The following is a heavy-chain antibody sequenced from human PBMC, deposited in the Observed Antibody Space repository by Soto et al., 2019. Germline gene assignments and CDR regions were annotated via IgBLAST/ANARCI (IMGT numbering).Heavy chain of an antibody. Sequence: GGSLRLSCVTSRLTFSSYALNWVRQAPGKGLEWVSSISGSGDTTYYADSVKGRFTISRDNSKNTLYLQMNSLRVEDTALYYCAKADYSYNWALGEYWGQGTLVIVSS. V-gene: IGHV3-23*01. CDR2: ISGSGDTT. J-gene: IGHJ4*02. CDR1: RLTFSSYA. CDR3: AKADYSYNWALGEY. D-gene: IGHD1-1*01.